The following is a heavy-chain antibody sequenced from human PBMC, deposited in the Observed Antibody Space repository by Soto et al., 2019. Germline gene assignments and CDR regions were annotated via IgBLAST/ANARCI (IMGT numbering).Heavy chain of an antibody. Sequence: SETLSLTCAVYGGSFSGYYWSWIRQPPGKGLEWIGEINHSGSTNYNPSLKSRTTISVDRSRNQFSLQVSSVTAADTAVYYCAKNLPRTGRFDYWGQGTVVTVSS. CDR3: AKNLPRTGRFDY. CDR2: INHSGST. V-gene: IGHV4-34*01. J-gene: IGHJ4*02. CDR1: GGSFSGYY.